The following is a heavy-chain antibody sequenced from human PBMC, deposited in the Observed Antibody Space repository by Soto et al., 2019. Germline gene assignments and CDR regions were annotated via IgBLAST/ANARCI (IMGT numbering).Heavy chain of an antibody. CDR1: GGSVSSGSYY. J-gene: IGHJ5*02. V-gene: IGHV4-61*01. CDR3: ARAWWKPPSPLGWFDT. CDR2: IYYGGST. Sequence: SETLSLTCTVSGGSVSSGSYYWSWIRQPPGKGLEWIGYIYYGGSTNYNPSLKSRGTISLDKSKNQFSLKLSSVTAADTAVYYRARAWWKPPSPLGWFDTWGQGTLVTVSS. D-gene: IGHD2-15*01.